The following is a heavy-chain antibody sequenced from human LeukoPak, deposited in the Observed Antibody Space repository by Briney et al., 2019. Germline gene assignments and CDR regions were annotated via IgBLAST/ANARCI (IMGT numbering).Heavy chain of an antibody. CDR1: GFTFSSYA. Sequence: GGSLRLSCAASGFTFSSYAMSWVRQAPGKGLEWVSAISGSGGSTYYADSVKGRFTISRDNSKNTLYLQMNSLRAEDTAIYYCAKIGSSYCTSTSCQRGTFDIWGQGTMVTVSS. V-gene: IGHV3-23*01. J-gene: IGHJ3*02. CDR2: ISGSGGST. CDR3: AKIGSSYCTSTSCQRGTFDI. D-gene: IGHD2-2*01.